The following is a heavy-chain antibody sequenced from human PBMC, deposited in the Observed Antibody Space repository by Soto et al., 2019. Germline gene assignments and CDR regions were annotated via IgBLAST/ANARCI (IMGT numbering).Heavy chain of an antibody. CDR2: IYTSGST. CDR3: ARSSIAADYYFDY. D-gene: IGHD6-13*01. J-gene: IGHJ4*02. Sequence: PSETLSLTCTVSGGSISSYYWIWIRQPAGKGLEWIGRIYTSGSTNYNPSLKSRVTMSVDTSKNQFSLKLSSVTAADTAVYYCARSSIAADYYFDYWGQGTLVTVSS. V-gene: IGHV4-4*07. CDR1: GGSISSYY.